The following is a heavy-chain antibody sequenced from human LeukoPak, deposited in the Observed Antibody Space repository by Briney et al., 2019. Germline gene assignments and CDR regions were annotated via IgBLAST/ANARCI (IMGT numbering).Heavy chain of an antibody. CDR1: GFTYNTYA. V-gene: IGHV3-23*01. CDR3: AKIPHPSYYFDY. CDR2: ISGSGGNT. Sequence: GGSLRLSCATSGFTYNTYAMGWVRQAQAQGLEWVSAISGSGGNTYYADSVKGRFTISRDNSKNTLYLHVNGLRAEDTAVYYCAKIPHPSYYFDYWGQGAVVTVSS. J-gene: IGHJ4*02.